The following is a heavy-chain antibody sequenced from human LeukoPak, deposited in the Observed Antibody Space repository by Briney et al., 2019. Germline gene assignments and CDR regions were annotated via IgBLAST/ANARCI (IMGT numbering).Heavy chain of an antibody. D-gene: IGHD2/OR15-2a*01. CDR1: GFTFSNYW. J-gene: IGHJ4*02. CDR3: ARDANRGGEFDL. CDR2: IKYDGSDK. V-gene: IGHV3-7*01. Sequence: GGSLRLSCATSGFTFSNYWMNWVRQSPGKGLQWVAKIKYDGSDKFYVESVKGRFTISRDNANAKNSLYLQMNTLRAEDTAVYYCARDANRGGEFDLWGQGTLVTVSS.